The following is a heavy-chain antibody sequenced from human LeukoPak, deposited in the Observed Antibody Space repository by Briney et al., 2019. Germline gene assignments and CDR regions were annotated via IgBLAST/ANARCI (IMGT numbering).Heavy chain of an antibody. CDR1: GFTFSSHH. D-gene: IGHD3-3*01. J-gene: IGHJ4*02. CDR3: ARMSSYCDY. Sequence: PGGSLRLSCVASGFTFSSHHMNWVRQTPGKALESVATIKPDGSEKYYVDSVKGRFTISRDNAKSSLYLQMNSLRAEDTGVYFCARMSSYCDYWGQGTLVTVSS. CDR2: IKPDGSEK. V-gene: IGHV3-7*01.